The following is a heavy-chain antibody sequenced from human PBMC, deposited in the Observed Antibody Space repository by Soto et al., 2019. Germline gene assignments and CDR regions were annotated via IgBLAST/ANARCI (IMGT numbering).Heavy chain of an antibody. Sequence: ASVKVSCKASGGTFSSYAISWVRQAPGQGLEWMGGIIPIFGTANYAQKFQGRVTITADKSTSTAYMELSSLRSEDTAVYYCARVSSGWAHNWFDTWGQGTLVTVSS. CDR3: ARVSSGWAHNWFDT. CDR1: GGTFSSYA. J-gene: IGHJ5*02. CDR2: IIPIFGTA. D-gene: IGHD6-19*01. V-gene: IGHV1-69*06.